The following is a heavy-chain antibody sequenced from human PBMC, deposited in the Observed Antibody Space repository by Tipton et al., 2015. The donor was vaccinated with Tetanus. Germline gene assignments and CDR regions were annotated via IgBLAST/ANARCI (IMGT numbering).Heavy chain of an antibody. CDR3: ARIYDFWSGYYSDH. J-gene: IGHJ4*02. CDR2: VYNSGGT. V-gene: IGHV4-59*05. D-gene: IGHD3-3*01. CDR1: GGTFNNYF. Sequence: TLSLTCAVYGGTFNNYFWAWIRQPPGKGLEWIGSVYNSGGTYYNPSLKSRVTISVDTSKNQFSLKLSSVTAADTAVYYCARIYDFWSGYYSDHWGQGTLVTVSS.